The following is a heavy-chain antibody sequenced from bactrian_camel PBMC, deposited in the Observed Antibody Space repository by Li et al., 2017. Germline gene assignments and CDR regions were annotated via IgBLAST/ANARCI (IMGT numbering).Heavy chain of an antibody. V-gene: IGHV3S31*01. CDR2: IYSGGDKI. D-gene: IGHD6*01. CDR1: GYSNSRYC. CDR3: AAGRWYGTRWNSPPLYDY. J-gene: IGHJ4*01. Sequence: EVQLVESGGDSVQAGGSLRLSCLASGYSNSRYCMGWFRQAPGNEREAVAAIYSGGDKIYVSDSVKGRFTISQDNAQNTYLQMDSLKPEDTAMYICAAGRWYGTRWNSPPLYDYWGQGTQVTVS.